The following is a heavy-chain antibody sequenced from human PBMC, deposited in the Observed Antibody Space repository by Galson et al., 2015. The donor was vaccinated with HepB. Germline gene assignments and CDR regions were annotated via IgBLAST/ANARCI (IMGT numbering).Heavy chain of an antibody. D-gene: IGHD5-12*01. CDR2: IYYNGDT. J-gene: IGHJ4*02. V-gene: IGHV4-59*08. Sequence: ETLSLTCSVSHGSISNYYWSWIRQSPGNRLEWIGYIYYNGDTTYNPSLGYRVGMSVDASVNQVSLWLTSVTAADTAVYYCARHPGRGSVGYAFDLWGQGTLVTVSA. CDR1: HGSISNYY. CDR3: ARHPGRGSVGYAFDL.